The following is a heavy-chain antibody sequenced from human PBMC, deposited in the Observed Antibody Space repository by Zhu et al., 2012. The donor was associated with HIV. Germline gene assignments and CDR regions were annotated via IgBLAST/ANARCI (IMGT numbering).Heavy chain of an antibody. CDR1: GFTFDDYA. CDR3: AKDMYSSGLFYAFDV. Sequence: EVQLVESGGGLVQPGRSLRLSCVASGFTFDDYAMHWVRQAPGKGLEWVSGIGWNSVSIDYADSVKGRFTISRDNAKKSLYLQMNSLRAEDMAVYYCAKDMYSSGLFYAFDVWGQGTLVTVSS. J-gene: IGHJ3*01. CDR2: IGWNSVSI. D-gene: IGHD6-19*01. V-gene: IGHV3-9*03.